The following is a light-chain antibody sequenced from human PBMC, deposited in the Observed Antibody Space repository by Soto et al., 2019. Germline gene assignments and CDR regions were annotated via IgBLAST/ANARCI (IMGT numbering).Light chain of an antibody. CDR1: SSNIGSNS. Sequence: QSVLTQPPSASGTPGQRVTISCSGSSSNIGSNSVNWYQQLPGAAPKLLIYSNNQRPSGVPDQFSGSKSGTSASLAISGLQSEDEADYYCAAWDDSLNGREVFGTGTKLTVL. V-gene: IGLV1-44*01. J-gene: IGLJ1*01. CDR3: AAWDDSLNGREV. CDR2: SNN.